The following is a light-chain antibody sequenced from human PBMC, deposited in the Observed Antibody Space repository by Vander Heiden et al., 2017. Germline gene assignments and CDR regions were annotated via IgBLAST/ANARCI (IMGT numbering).Light chain of an antibody. V-gene: IGLV7-43*01. CDR3: LLMYGDAWV. J-gene: IGLJ3*02. CDR1: TGAVMRDYY. Sequence: QTVVTQEPSLPVSPGATVTLTCALSTGAVMRDYYPNWHQHEPGQAPRTLIYSTSNKLSWTPARFSGSLLGGKATLTLAGVQPEDEAEYYCLLMYGDAWVFGGGTNLIVL. CDR2: STS.